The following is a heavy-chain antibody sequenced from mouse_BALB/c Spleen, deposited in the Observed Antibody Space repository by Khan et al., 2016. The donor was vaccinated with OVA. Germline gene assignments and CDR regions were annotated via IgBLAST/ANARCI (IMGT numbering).Heavy chain of an antibody. CDR3: ARRGYDYGRGALFAY. Sequence: VQLQQSGPGLVQPSQSLSITCTVSGFSLHNYSVHWVRQSPGKGLEWLGIIWSAGSTDYNAAFISRLTISKDNHRRQVFLKTNSLQPNDTARYYCARRGYDYGRGALFAYWGQGTLVTVSA. CDR2: IWSAGST. D-gene: IGHD2-4*01. CDR1: GFSLHNYS. J-gene: IGHJ3*01. V-gene: IGHV2-2*02.